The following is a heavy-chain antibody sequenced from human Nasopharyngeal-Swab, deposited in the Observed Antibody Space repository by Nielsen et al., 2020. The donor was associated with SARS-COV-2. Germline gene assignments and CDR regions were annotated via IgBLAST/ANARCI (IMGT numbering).Heavy chain of an antibody. CDR2: IKSKTDGGTT. Sequence: GGSLRLSCAASGFTFSNAWMSWVRQAPGKGLEWVGRIKSKTDGGTTDYAAPVKGRFTISRDDSKNTPYLQMNSLKTEDTAVYYCTLDIVVVPAAQTDYWGQGTLVTVSS. CDR3: TLDIVVVPAAQTDY. V-gene: IGHV3-15*01. CDR1: GFTFSNAW. D-gene: IGHD2-2*03. J-gene: IGHJ4*02.